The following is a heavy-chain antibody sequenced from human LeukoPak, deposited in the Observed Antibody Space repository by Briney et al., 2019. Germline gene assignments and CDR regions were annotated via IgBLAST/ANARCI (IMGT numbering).Heavy chain of an antibody. Sequence: PGRSLRLSCAASGFTFSSYGMHWVRQAPGKGLEWVAVIWYDGSNKYYADSVKGRFTISRDNAKNSLYLQMNSLRAEDTAVYYCARDKGGYGAFDIWGQGTMVTVSS. CDR3: ARDKGGYGAFDI. CDR1: GFTFSSYG. V-gene: IGHV3-33*01. J-gene: IGHJ3*02. CDR2: IWYDGSNK. D-gene: IGHD3-22*01.